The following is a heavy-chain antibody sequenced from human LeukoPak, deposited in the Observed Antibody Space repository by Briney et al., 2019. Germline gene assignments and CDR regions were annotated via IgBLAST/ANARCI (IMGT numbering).Heavy chain of an antibody. CDR1: GFTFSTYP. Sequence: GRSLRLSCAASGFTFSTYPMRWVRQAPGKGLEWVADISYDGRNKYYADSVKGRFTLSRDNSKNTLYLQMNSLRAEDTAVYYCARSYYYDSSGYPYGMDVWGQGTTVTVSS. V-gene: IGHV3-30*14. D-gene: IGHD3-22*01. CDR3: ARSYYYDSSGYPYGMDV. J-gene: IGHJ6*02. CDR2: ISYDGRNK.